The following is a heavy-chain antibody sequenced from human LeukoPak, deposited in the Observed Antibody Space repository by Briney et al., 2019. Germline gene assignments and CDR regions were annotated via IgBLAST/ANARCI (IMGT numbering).Heavy chain of an antibody. J-gene: IGHJ6*02. CDR3: ARSYSSRGYYYYGMDV. D-gene: IGHD6-13*01. V-gene: IGHV4-59*01. Sequence: SETLSPTCTVSGGSISTYYWSWIRQPPGKGLEWIGYIYYSGSTSYNPSLKSRVTISLDTSDNQFSLKLTSVTAADTAVYYCARSYSSRGYYYYGMDVWGQGTTVTVSS. CDR1: GGSISTYY. CDR2: IYYSGST.